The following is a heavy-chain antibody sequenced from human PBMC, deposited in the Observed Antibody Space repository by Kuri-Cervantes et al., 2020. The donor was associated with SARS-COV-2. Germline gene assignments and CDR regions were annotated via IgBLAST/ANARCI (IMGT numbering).Heavy chain of an antibody. D-gene: IGHD2-2*01. J-gene: IGHJ6*02. CDR2: INHSGST. Sequence: SETLSLTCAVYGGSFSDYYWTWIRQPPGKGLEWIGEINHSGSTNYNPFLKSRVTISVDTSKNQFSLKLSSVTAADTAAYYCARRPGYCSSTSCQEAYYGMDVWGQGTTVTVSS. CDR3: ARRPGYCSSTSCQEAYYGMDV. V-gene: IGHV4-34*01. CDR1: GGSFSDYY.